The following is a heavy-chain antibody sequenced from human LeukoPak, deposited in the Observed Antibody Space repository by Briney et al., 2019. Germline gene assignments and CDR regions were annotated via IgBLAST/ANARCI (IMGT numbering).Heavy chain of an antibody. J-gene: IGHJ5*02. CDR2: IYPGDSDT. CDR3: ARGSRGYDFWSGYPNWFDP. D-gene: IGHD3-3*01. CDR1: GYIFTSYW. Sequence: GESLKISCKGSGYIFTSYWIGWVRHMPRKGLEWRGIIYPGDSDTRYSPSFEGQVTISADNSISTSLLQRRSSKAADTAMYYSARGSRGYDFWSGYPNWFDPWGQGTLVTVSS. V-gene: IGHV5-51*01.